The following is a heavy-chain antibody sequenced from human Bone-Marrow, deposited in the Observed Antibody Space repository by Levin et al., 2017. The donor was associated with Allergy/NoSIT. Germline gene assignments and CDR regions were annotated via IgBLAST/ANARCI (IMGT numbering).Heavy chain of an antibody. Sequence: GGSLRLSCAASGFTFSSYWMSWVRQAPGKGLEWVANIKQDGSEKYYVDSVKGRFTISRDNAKNSLYLQMNSLRAEDTAVYYCARLASGGSCYWFDPWGQGTLVTVSS. D-gene: IGHD2-15*01. J-gene: IGHJ5*02. CDR1: GFTFSSYW. CDR2: IKQDGSEK. CDR3: ARLASGGSCYWFDP. V-gene: IGHV3-7*03.